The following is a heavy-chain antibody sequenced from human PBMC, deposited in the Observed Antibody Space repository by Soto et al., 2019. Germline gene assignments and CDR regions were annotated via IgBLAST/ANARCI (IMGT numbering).Heavy chain of an antibody. Sequence: GGSLRLSCAASGFTVSSNYMSWVRQAPGKGLEWISIIYSAGNTYYADSVKGRFTISRDNSKNTLYLQMNSLGAEDTAVYYCARDFVVGGPTINYYYGLDVWGQGTTVTVSS. CDR3: ARDFVVGGPTINYYYGLDV. D-gene: IGHD1-26*01. V-gene: IGHV3-66*01. CDR2: IYSAGNT. J-gene: IGHJ6*02. CDR1: GFTVSSNY.